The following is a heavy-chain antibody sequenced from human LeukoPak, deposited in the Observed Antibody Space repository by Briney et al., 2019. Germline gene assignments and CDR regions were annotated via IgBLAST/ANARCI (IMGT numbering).Heavy chain of an antibody. V-gene: IGHV3-20*04. CDR3: ARVGDCSSTSCSTGAFDI. Sequence: GGSLRLSCAASGFTFSSYEMNWVRQAPGKGLEWVSGINWNGGSTGYADSVKGRFTISRDNAKNSLYLQMNSLRAEDTALYYCARVGDCSSTSCSTGAFDIWGQGTMVTVSS. J-gene: IGHJ3*02. CDR1: GFTFSSYE. D-gene: IGHD2-2*01. CDR2: INWNGGST.